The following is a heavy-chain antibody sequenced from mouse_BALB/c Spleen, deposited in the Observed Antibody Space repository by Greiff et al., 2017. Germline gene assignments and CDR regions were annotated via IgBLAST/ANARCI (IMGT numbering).Heavy chain of an antibody. CDR1: GFNIKDYY. D-gene: IGHD1-1*01. Sequence: EVQLQQSGAELVRSGASVKLSCTASGFNIKDYYMHWVKQRPEQGLEWIGWIDPENGDTEYAPKFQGKATMTADTSSNTAYLQLSSLTSEDTAVYYWNERGMDYYGSSGFFDDWGQGTTLTVAS. CDR3: NERGMDYYGSSGFFDD. V-gene: IGHV14-4*02. CDR2: IDPENGDT. J-gene: IGHJ2*01.